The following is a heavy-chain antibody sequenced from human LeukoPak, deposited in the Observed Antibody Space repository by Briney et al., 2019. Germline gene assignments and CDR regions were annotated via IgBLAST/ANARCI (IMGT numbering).Heavy chain of an antibody. V-gene: IGHV1-18*01. CDR1: GYTFTSYG. D-gene: IGHD5-18*01. CDR2: ISAYNGNT. CDR3: ARESRGYRYGYYYYYDMDV. Sequence: ASVKVSCKASGYTFTSYGIIWVRQAPGQGLEWMGWISAYNGNTDYSQNLQGRVTMTTDTSTSTAYMELRSLRSDDTAVYYCARESRGYRYGYYYYYDMDVWGQGTTVTVSS. J-gene: IGHJ6*02.